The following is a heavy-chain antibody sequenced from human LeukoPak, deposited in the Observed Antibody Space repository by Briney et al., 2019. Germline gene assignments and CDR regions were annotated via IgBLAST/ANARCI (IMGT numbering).Heavy chain of an antibody. CDR1: GGSISSTTYY. Sequence: SETLSLTCTVSGGSISSTTYYWSWIRQPPGKGLEWIGYIYHSGSTNYNPSLKSRVTISVDTSKNQFSLKLSSVTAADTAVYYCAREAGYYDSSGYTLFDYWGQGTLVTVSS. D-gene: IGHD3-22*01. J-gene: IGHJ4*02. CDR2: IYHSGST. V-gene: IGHV4-61*01. CDR3: AREAGYYDSSGYTLFDY.